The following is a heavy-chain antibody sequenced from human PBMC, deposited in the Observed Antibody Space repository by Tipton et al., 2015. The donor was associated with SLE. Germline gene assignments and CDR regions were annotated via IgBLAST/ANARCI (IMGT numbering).Heavy chain of an antibody. D-gene: IGHD2-15*01. Sequence: TLSLTCTVSGGSISSGGSYWSWVRQHPGKRLEWIGYIYYSGTAHYNPSLQSRLSISLDSSANQFSLKLSSVTAADTAVYYCASPKKCNSGSCYSYDAFGVWGQGTRVTVSS. V-gene: IGHV4-31*03. CDR2: IYYSGTA. CDR1: GGSISSGGSY. J-gene: IGHJ3*01. CDR3: ASPKKCNSGSCYSYDAFGV.